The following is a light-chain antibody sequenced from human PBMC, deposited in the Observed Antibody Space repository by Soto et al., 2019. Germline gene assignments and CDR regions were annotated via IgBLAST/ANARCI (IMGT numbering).Light chain of an antibody. CDR1: SSDVGGYKY. Sequence: QSALTQPASVSGSPGQSITISCTGTSSDVGGYKYVSWYQQHPDKAPKLIIFEVSNRPSGISSRFSGSKSGNTAYLTISGIQAKDEADYYCASYTSSSTYVIFGRGTKLTVL. CDR3: ASYTSSSTYVI. V-gene: IGLV2-14*01. J-gene: IGLJ2*01. CDR2: EVS.